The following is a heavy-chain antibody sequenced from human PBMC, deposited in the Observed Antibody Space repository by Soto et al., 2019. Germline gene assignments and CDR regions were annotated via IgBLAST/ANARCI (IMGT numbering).Heavy chain of an antibody. V-gene: IGHV1-18*01. CDR2: ISAHNGNT. CDR3: ARGRYGDY. CDR1: GYTFTSYG. D-gene: IGHD1-1*01. J-gene: IGHJ4*02. Sequence: QVHLVQSGAEVKKPGASVKVSCKGSGYTFTSYGITWVRQAPGQGLEWMGWISAHNGNTDYAQKLQGRFTVTRDTSTSTAYMELRSLRSDDTAVYYCARGRYGDYWGQGALVTVPS.